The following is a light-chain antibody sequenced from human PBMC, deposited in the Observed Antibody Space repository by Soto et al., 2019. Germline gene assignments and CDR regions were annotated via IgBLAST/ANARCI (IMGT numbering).Light chain of an antibody. V-gene: IGLV1-51*02. CDR1: SSNIGNNY. CDR3: GTWDSSLSAYV. J-gene: IGLJ3*02. Sequence: QSVLTQPPSVSAAPGQKVTISCSRSSSNIGNNYVSWYQQLPGTAPKLLIYENNKRPSGIPDRFSGSKSGTSATLGITGLQTGDEADYYCGTWDSSLSAYVFGGGTKLTVL. CDR2: ENN.